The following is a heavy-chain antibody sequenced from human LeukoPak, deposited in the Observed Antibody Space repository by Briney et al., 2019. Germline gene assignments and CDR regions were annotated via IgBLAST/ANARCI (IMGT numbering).Heavy chain of an antibody. J-gene: IGHJ4*02. V-gene: IGHV3-30*18. CDR2: ISYDGSNK. CDR1: GFTFSSYG. Sequence: GGPLRLSCAASGFTFSSYGMHWVRQAPGKGLEWVAVISYDGSNKYYADSVKGRFTISRDNSKNTLYLQMNSLRAEDTAVYYCAKADSSYYYDPWGQGTLVTVSS. D-gene: IGHD3-22*01. CDR3: AKADSSYYYDP.